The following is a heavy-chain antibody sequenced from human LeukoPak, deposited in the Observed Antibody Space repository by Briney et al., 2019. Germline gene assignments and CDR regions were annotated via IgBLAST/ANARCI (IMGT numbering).Heavy chain of an antibody. CDR1: GFTFSRYA. V-gene: IGHV3-23*01. CDR3: AKEQWLAQSAYFDY. J-gene: IGHJ4*02. D-gene: IGHD6-19*01. Sequence: PGGSLRLSCAASGFTFSRYAMSWVRQAPGKGLEWVSSMSDSGDSTYYADSVKGRFTISRDNSKNTLYLQMNSLRAEDTAIYYCAKEQWLAQSAYFDYWGQGTLVTVSS. CDR2: MSDSGDST.